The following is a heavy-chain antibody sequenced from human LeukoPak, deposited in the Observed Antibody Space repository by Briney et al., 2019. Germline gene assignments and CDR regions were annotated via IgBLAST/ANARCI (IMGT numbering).Heavy chain of an antibody. V-gene: IGHV4-61*08. CDR2: ISYSGNT. J-gene: IGHJ1*01. Sequence: PSETLSLTCTVSGGSVSSGAYYWSWLRQPPGKGLEWIGYISYSGNTDYNPSLKSRVTISADTPKNQFSLRLSSVTAADTAVYYCARVVLTYTTRWSEFFHLWGQGTLVTVSS. CDR3: ARVVLTYTTRWSEFFHL. CDR1: GGSVSSGAYY. D-gene: IGHD2-15*01.